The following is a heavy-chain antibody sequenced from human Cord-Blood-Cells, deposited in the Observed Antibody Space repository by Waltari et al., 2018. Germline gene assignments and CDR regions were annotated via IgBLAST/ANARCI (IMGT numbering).Heavy chain of an antibody. CDR1: GGSFSGYY. CDR2: INHSGST. CDR3: ARGGDIVVVPAAMRVQGGWLDP. D-gene: IGHD2-2*01. J-gene: IGHJ5*02. Sequence: QVQLQQWGAGLLKPSETLSLTCAVYGGSFSGYYWSWIRQPPGKGLEWIGEINHSGSTNYNPSLKSRVTISVDTSKNQFSLKLSSVTAADTAVYYCARGGDIVVVPAAMRVQGGWLDPWGQGTLVTVSS. V-gene: IGHV4-34*01.